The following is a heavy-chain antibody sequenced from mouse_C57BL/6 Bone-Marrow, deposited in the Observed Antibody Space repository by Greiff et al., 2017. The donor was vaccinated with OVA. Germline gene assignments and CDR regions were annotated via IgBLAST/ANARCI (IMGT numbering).Heavy chain of an antibody. CDR3: ARGAFYDGYYYAMDY. D-gene: IGHD2-3*01. V-gene: IGHV1-47*01. CDR2: FHPYNDDT. J-gene: IGHJ4*01. Sequence: LVESGAELVKPGASVKMSCKASGYTFTTYPIEWMKQNHGKSLEWIGNFHPYNDDTKYNEKFKGKATLTVEKSSSTVYLELSRLTSDDSAVYYCARGAFYDGYYYAMDYWGQGTSVTVSS. CDR1: GYTFTTYP.